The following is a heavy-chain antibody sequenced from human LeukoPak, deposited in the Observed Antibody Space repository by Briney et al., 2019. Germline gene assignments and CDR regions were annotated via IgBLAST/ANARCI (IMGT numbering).Heavy chain of an antibody. CDR2: IYTGGST. CDR3: ARHGRNWFDP. V-gene: IGHV4-4*09. J-gene: IGHJ5*02. CDR1: GGSISSYY. D-gene: IGHD5-24*01. Sequence: PSETLSPTCTVSGGSISSYYWSWIRQPPGKGLEWIGYIYTGGSTNYNPSLKSRVTISVDTSKNQFSLKLSSVTAADTAVYYCARHGRNWFDPWGQGTLVTVSS.